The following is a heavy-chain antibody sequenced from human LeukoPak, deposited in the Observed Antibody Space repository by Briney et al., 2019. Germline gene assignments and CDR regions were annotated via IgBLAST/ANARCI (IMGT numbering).Heavy chain of an antibody. D-gene: IGHD3-10*01. CDR2: INNDGSST. J-gene: IGHJ4*02. V-gene: IGHV3-74*01. Sequence: GGSLRLSCAASGFIFSDHWMHWVRQAPGKGLVWLSRINNDGSSTIYADSVKGRFTISRDNAKNTLFLQMSSLRVEDTAVYYCARGADHGGSYYPDWGQGTRVTVSS. CDR1: GFIFSDHW. CDR3: ARGADHGGSYYPD.